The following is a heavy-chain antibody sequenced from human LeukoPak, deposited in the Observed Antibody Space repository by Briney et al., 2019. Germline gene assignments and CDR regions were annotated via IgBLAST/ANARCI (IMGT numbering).Heavy chain of an antibody. V-gene: IGHV4-59*01. Sequence: PSETLSLTCTVSGGSISSYYWSWIRQPPGKGLEWIGYIYYSGSTNYNPSLKSRVTISVDTSKNQFSLKLSSVTAADTAVYYCARGGSSGGSCYPTCAPEYWGQGTLVTVSS. J-gene: IGHJ4*02. CDR1: GGSISSYY. CDR3: ARGGSSGGSCYPTCAPEY. D-gene: IGHD2-15*01. CDR2: IYYSGST.